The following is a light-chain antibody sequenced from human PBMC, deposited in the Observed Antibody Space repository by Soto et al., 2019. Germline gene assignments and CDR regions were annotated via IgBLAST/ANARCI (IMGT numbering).Light chain of an antibody. CDR1: QSRGSNF. V-gene: IGKV3-20*01. CDR3: QLYGISPH. J-gene: IGKJ5*01. Sequence: EIVLTHSPGTLSFSPLYIATLSFNTSQSRGSNFLAWYQHKPGQAPRLLIYASSNRATGIPDRFSGSASGTDFTLTINRLEPEDFAVYYCQLYGISPHFGQGTRLEIK. CDR2: ASS.